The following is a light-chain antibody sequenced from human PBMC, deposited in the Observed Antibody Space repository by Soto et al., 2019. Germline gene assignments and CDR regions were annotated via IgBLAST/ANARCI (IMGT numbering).Light chain of an antibody. CDR1: QTVLDSSNNKNY. Sequence: DIVMSQSPDSLAVSLGERATINCKSSQTVLDSSNNKNYLAWYHRKPGQPPKLLISWASTRESGVHDRFSGSGSGTDFTLTIRSLQAEDVAVYYCKQYFSTPITFGQGTRLEIK. V-gene: IGKV4-1*01. CDR3: KQYFSTPIT. J-gene: IGKJ5*01. CDR2: WAS.